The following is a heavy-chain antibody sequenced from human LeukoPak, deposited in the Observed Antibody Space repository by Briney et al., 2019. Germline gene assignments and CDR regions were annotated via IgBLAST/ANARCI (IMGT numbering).Heavy chain of an antibody. Sequence: SETLSLTCTVSGGSISRSSYYWGWIRQPPGKGLEWIGCIYYRGTTYSNPSLKSRVTISVDTSKKQFSLKLRSVTAADTAVYYCARQNDRSHDYWGQGTLVTVSS. CDR3: ARQNDRSHDY. CDR1: GGSISRSSYY. D-gene: IGHD1-1*01. J-gene: IGHJ4*02. V-gene: IGHV4-39*01. CDR2: IYYRGTT.